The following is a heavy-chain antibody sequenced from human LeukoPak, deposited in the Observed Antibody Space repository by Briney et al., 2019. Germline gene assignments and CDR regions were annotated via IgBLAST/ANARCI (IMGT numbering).Heavy chain of an antibody. J-gene: IGHJ4*02. CDR1: GFTFSSYG. Sequence: PGGSLRLSCAASGFTFSSYGVHWVRQAPGKGLEWVAFIRYDGSNKYYADSVKGRFTISRDNSRNTLYLQMNSLRVEDTVVYYCARVVGSEGNWYVDYWGQGTLVTVSS. CDR3: ARVVGSEGNWYVDY. D-gene: IGHD1-1*01. CDR2: IRYDGSNK. V-gene: IGHV3-30*02.